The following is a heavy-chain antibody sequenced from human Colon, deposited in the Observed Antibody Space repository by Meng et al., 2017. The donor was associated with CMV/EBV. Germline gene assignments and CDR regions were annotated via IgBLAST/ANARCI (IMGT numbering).Heavy chain of an antibody. CDR1: GGTFNTYA. D-gene: IGHD2-2*02. CDR2: IVPILGKA. V-gene: IGHV1-69*10. CDR3: ARELPYTTPPTAFDS. Sequence: SGGTFNTYALNWVRQTPGQGLEWMGGIVPILGKAKYAQSFQGRVTITADRSTTTVFMELNSLRSDDTAMYYCARELPYTTPPTAFDSWGQGTLVTVSS. J-gene: IGHJ4*02.